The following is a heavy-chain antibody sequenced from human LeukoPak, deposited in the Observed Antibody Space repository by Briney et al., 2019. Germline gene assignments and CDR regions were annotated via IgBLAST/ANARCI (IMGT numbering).Heavy chain of an antibody. J-gene: IGHJ4*02. CDR1: GFTSSNYL. CDR3: ARHSSGWYSDY. V-gene: IGHV3-23*01. CDR2: ISGSGGST. D-gene: IGHD6-19*01. Sequence: GGSLRLSCAASGFTSSNYLMLWVRHTPGKGLVWVSAISGSGGSTYYADSVKGRFTISRDNSKNTLYLQMNSLRAEDTAVYYCARHSSGWYSDYWGQGTLVTVSS.